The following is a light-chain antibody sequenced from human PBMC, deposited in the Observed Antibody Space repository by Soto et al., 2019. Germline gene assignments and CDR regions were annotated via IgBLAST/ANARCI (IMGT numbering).Light chain of an antibody. Sequence: DIQLTQSPSFLSASVGDRVTITCQASQDISNYLNWYQQKPGKAPKLLIYDASSLESGVPSRFSGSGSGTEFTLTISSLQPDDFATYYCQQYNSYAWTFGQGTKVDIK. CDR2: DAS. V-gene: IGKV1-5*01. CDR1: QDISNY. CDR3: QQYNSYAWT. J-gene: IGKJ1*01.